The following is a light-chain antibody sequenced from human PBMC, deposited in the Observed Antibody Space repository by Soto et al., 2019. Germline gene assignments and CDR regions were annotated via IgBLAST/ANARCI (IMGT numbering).Light chain of an antibody. J-gene: IGLJ1*01. CDR3: QSYDSSLSGYV. CDR2: GNS. CDR1: SSNIGAGYD. Sequence: QLVLTQPPSVSGAPGQRVTISCTGSSSNIGAGYDVHWYQQLPGTAPKRLIYGNSNRPSGVPDRLSGSKSGTSASLAITGLQAEDEADYYCQSYDSSLSGYVFGTGTKLTVL. V-gene: IGLV1-40*01.